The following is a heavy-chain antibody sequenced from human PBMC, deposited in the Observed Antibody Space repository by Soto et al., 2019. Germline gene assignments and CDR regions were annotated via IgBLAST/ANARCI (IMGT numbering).Heavy chain of an antibody. CDR2: IYYSGST. D-gene: IGHD3-22*01. CDR1: GGSISSGGYY. V-gene: IGHV4-61*08. CDR3: ARDGVDSSGFLFDY. J-gene: IGHJ4*02. Sequence: PSETLSLTCTVSGGSISSGGYYWSWIRQHPGKGLEWIGYIYYSGSTNYNPSLKSRVTISVDTSKNQFSLKLSSVTAADTAVYYCARDGVDSSGFLFDYWGQGTLVTVSS.